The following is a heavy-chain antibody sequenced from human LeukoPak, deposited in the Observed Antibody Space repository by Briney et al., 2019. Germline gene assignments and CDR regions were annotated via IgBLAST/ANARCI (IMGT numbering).Heavy chain of an antibody. D-gene: IGHD4-23*01. CDR3: ASLDYGGNSVRFDY. V-gene: IGHV4-59*01. CDR2: IYYSGST. J-gene: IGHJ4*02. CDR1: GGSISSYY. Sequence: SETLSLTCTVSGGSISSYYWSWIRQPPGKGLELIGYIYYSGSTNYNPSLKSRVTISVDTSKNQFSLKLSSVTAADTAVYYCASLDYGGNSVRFDYWGQGTLVTVSS.